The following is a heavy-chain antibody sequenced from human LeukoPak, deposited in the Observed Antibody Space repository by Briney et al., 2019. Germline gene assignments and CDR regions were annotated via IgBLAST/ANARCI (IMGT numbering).Heavy chain of an antibody. J-gene: IGHJ4*02. CDR1: GFTFGDYA. D-gene: IGHD1-14*01. CDR2: VRSKDYGEAT. Sequence: GGSLVLSCTTSGFTFGDYAMTWVRQGPGKGLEWVGFVRSKDYGEATQYAASVKDRFILSRDDSKSIAYLQMSSLKTEDTGVYYCTRGRTGLDYWGQGTLVTVSS. CDR3: TRGRTGLDY. V-gene: IGHV3-49*04.